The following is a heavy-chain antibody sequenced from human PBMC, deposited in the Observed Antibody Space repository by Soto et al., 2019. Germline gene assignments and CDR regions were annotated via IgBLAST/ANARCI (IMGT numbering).Heavy chain of an antibody. Sequence: SETLSLTCAFSGYSISIGYYWRWVRQPPGKGLEWIGSIYHSGSTYYNPSLKSRVTISVDTSKNQFSLKLSSVTAADTAVYYCARELETPLPDYWGQGTMVTVSS. V-gene: IGHV4-38-2*02. CDR1: GYSISIGYY. CDR3: ARELETPLPDY. CDR2: IYHSGST. J-gene: IGHJ4*02. D-gene: IGHD1-1*01.